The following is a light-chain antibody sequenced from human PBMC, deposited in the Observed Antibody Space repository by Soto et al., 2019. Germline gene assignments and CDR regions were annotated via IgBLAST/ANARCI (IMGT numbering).Light chain of an antibody. V-gene: IGKV1-39*01. CDR2: AAS. Sequence: DIQMTQSPSSLSASVGDRVTITCRASQNIANYLNWYQQKPGKAPNLLIYAASSLQSGVPSRFSGSGSVTDFTLTISSLQPEDFATYYCQHSYTTPITFGQGTRLEIK. CDR1: QNIANY. CDR3: QHSYTTPIT. J-gene: IGKJ5*01.